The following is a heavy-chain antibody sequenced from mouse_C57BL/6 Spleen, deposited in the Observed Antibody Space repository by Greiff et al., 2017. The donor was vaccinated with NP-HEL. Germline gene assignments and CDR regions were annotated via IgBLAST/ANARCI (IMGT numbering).Heavy chain of an antibody. D-gene: IGHD4-1*01. J-gene: IGHJ4*01. CDR3: ARNWDDYAMDY. CDR1: GFTFSDYG. V-gene: IGHV5-17*01. CDR2: ISSGSSTI. Sequence: EVKLMESGGGLVKPGGSLKLSCAASGFTFSDYGMHWVRQAPEKGLEWVAYISSGSSTIYYADTVKGRFTISRDNAKNTLFLQMTSLRSEDTAMDYCARNWDDYAMDYWGKGTSVTVSS.